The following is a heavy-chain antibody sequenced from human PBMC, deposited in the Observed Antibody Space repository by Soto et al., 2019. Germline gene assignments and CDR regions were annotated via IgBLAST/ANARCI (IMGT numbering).Heavy chain of an antibody. CDR3: VRDGTKNLRDRFDP. CDR2: IYATGST. CDR1: GASLSAYY. D-gene: IGHD1-1*01. Sequence: QVVLQESGPGVVKPSDTLSLTCNVSGASLSAYYWSWFRQPPGKGLEWIGRIYATGSTDYNPSFKSRITKSVDISKKQFSLTLRSVTAADTAIYYCVRDGTKNLRDRFDPWGRGILVTVSS. V-gene: IGHV4-4*07. J-gene: IGHJ5*02.